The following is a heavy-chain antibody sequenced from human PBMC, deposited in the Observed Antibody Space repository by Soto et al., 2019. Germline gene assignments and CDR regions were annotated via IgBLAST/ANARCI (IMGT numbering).Heavy chain of an antibody. Sequence: QVQLVQSGPEVKKPGASVKVSCKTSGYTFTSYGITWVRQAPGQGLEWMGWISGFNGKTKYLQKFQGRVTMTTDTSTSTAYMELRSLKSDDTAVYYCARDVVLVPTTMDVWGQGTTVTVSS. CDR3: ARDVVLVPTTMDV. CDR1: GYTFTSYG. CDR2: ISGFNGKT. V-gene: IGHV1-18*01. D-gene: IGHD2-2*01. J-gene: IGHJ6*02.